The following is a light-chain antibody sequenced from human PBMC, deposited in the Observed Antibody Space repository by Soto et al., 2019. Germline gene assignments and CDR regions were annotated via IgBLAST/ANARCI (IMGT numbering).Light chain of an antibody. J-gene: IGKJ5*01. CDR1: QSVSSNY. Sequence: IVLTHSPGTLSFSPGEIATLSFRASQSVSSNYLAWYQQKPGQAPRLLIYGASSRATGIPDRFSGSGSGTDFTLTISRLEPEDFAVYYCQQYGSSPMTFGQGTRLEIK. V-gene: IGKV3-20*01. CDR2: GAS. CDR3: QQYGSSPMT.